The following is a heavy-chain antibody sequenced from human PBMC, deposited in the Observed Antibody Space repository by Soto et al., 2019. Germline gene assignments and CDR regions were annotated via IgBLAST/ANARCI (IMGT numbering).Heavy chain of an antibody. Sequence: QVQLVESGGGVVQPGRSLRLSCAASGFTFSSYAMHWVRRAPGKGLEWMAVMSYDGSNKYYADSVKGRFTISRDNSKNTLYLQMNSLRPEDTALYYCARDGGAYWGQGTLAIVSS. CDR2: MSYDGSNK. V-gene: IGHV3-30-3*01. D-gene: IGHD3-16*01. J-gene: IGHJ4*02. CDR3: ARDGGAY. CDR1: GFTFSSYA.